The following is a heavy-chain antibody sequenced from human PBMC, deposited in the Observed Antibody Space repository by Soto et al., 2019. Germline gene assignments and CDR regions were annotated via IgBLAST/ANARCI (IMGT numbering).Heavy chain of an antibody. CDR3: ARPRDPGRGYYGMDV. J-gene: IGHJ6*02. CDR1: GYSFTSYW. Sequence: EVQLVQSGAEVKKPGESLKISCKGSGYSFTSYWIGWVRQMPGKGLECMGIIYPGDSDTRYSPSFQGQVTISADKSICTAYLQWSSLKASDTAMYYCARPRDPGRGYYGMDVWGQGTTVTVYS. V-gene: IGHV5-51*01. CDR2: IYPGDSDT. D-gene: IGHD2-15*01.